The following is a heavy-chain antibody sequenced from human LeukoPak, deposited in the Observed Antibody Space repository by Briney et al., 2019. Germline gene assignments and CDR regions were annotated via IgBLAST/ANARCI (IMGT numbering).Heavy chain of an antibody. J-gene: IGHJ5*02. V-gene: IGHV4-30-4*01. CDR2: IYYSGST. D-gene: IGHD3-22*01. Sequence: SETLSLTCTVSGGSISSGDYYWGWVRQPPEKGLEWIGYIYYSGSTYYNPSLKSRITISVDMSKNQFSLKLSSVTAADTAMYYCASAYDRSGYLTGFDPWGQGTLVTVSS. CDR3: ASAYDRSGYLTGFDP. CDR1: GGSISSGDYY.